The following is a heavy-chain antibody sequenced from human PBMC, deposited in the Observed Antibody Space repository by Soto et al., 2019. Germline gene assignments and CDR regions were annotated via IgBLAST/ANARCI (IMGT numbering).Heavy chain of an antibody. CDR1: GFTFSSYW. CDR3: ARVTVEPYYFDY. Sequence: GGSLRLSCAASGFTFSSYWMSWVRQAPGKGLEWVANIKQDGSEKYYVDSVKGRFSISRDNAKNSLYLQMNSLRAEDTGVYYCARVTVEPYYFDYWGQGTLVTVSS. J-gene: IGHJ4*02. V-gene: IGHV3-7*01. D-gene: IGHD1-1*01. CDR2: IKQDGSEK.